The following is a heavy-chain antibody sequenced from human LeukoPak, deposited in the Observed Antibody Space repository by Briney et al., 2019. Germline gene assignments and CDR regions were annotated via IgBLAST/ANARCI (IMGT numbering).Heavy chain of an antibody. V-gene: IGHV3-23*01. CDR3: ARTGETRIAAAGPFG. CDR1: GFTFTSYA. D-gene: IGHD6-13*01. J-gene: IGHJ4*02. Sequence: GGSLRLSCASSGFTFTSYAVSWVRQAPGKGLEWVSTISYSGGTTYHTDSVKGRFTISRDISKNTLYLQMNSLRAEDTAVYYCARTGETRIAAAGPFGWGQGTLVTVSS. CDR2: ISYSGGTT.